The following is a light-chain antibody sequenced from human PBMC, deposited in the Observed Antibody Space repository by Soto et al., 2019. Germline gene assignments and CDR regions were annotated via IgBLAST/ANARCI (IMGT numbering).Light chain of an antibody. CDR2: LNSDGRH. J-gene: IGLJ3*02. CDR3: QSYDSSLSGSRV. CDR1: SGHGTYA. Sequence: QSVLTQSPSASASLGASVKLTCTLSSGHGTYAIAWHQQLPGKGPRFLMRLNSDGRHTKGDGIPDRFSGSSSGSERYLTISSLHSEDEAEYYCQSYDSSLSGSRVFGGGTKLTVL. V-gene: IGLV4-69*01.